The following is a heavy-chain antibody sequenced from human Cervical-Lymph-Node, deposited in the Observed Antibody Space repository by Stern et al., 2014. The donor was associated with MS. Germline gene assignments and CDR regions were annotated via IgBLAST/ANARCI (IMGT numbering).Heavy chain of an antibody. CDR1: GFTFSDYH. CDR3: VRASDPLFEY. D-gene: IGHD2-21*02. V-gene: IGHV3-11*01. CDR2: ISTTDKTI. J-gene: IGHJ4*02. Sequence: VHLVESGGGSVKPGGSLRLSCAVSGFTFSDYHMHWIRQAPGKGLEWISYISTTDKTISYADSVKGRFTISRDNAKNSLYLQMNSLRVEDTAVYYCVRASDPLFEYWGQGTLVTVSS.